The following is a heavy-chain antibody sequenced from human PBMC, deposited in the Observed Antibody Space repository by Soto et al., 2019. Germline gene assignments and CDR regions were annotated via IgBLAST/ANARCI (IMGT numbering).Heavy chain of an antibody. CDR2: MYYSGST. Sequence: ADTLPLTTPFSGSLVIRYYLIRPRHPPGKGLQWIEDMYYSGSTNYSPSLKSRFTISVEMSKNQFSLKLSSVTAADTAVYYCERGDYYYFFGMQVWGDGNTLTVSS. V-gene: IGHV4-59*02. CDR3: ERGDYYYFFGMQV. J-gene: IGHJ6*04. CDR1: GSLVIRYY.